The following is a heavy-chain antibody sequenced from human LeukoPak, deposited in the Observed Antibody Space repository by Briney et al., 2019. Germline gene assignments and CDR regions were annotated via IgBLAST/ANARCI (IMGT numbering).Heavy chain of an antibody. Sequence: ASVKVSCKASGYTFTGYYMHWVRQAPGQGLEWMGWINPNSGGTNYAQKFQGWVTMTRDTSISTAYMELSRLRPDDTAVYYCARDNGYCSSTSCLNAFDIWGQGTMVTVSS. CDR3: ARDNGYCSSTSCLNAFDI. CDR2: INPNSGGT. CDR1: GYTFTGYY. D-gene: IGHD2-2*01. J-gene: IGHJ3*02. V-gene: IGHV1-2*04.